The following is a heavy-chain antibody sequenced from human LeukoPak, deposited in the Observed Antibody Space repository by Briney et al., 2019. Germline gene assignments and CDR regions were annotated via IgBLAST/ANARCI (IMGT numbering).Heavy chain of an antibody. J-gene: IGHJ5*02. Sequence: GGSLRLSCAASGFSFSSYSMNWVRQAPGKGLEWVSYISSSSSTISYADSVKGRFTISRDNAKNSLYLQMNSLRAADTAVYYCARPRVGATGWFDPWGQGTLVTVSS. D-gene: IGHD1-26*01. CDR3: ARPRVGATGWFDP. V-gene: IGHV3-48*01. CDR2: ISSSSSTI. CDR1: GFSFSSYS.